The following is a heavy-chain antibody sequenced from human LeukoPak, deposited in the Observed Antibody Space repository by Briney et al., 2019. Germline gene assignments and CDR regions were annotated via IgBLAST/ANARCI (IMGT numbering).Heavy chain of an antibody. V-gene: IGHV3-23*01. CDR1: GFTFSNYG. Sequence: GGSLRLSCAASGFTFSNYGMSWVRQAPGKGLEWVSTISGSGGGTYYVDSVKGRFTISRDNAKKSLYLQMNSLRVEDTGVYYCASWGEGALDNWGQGTLVTVSS. J-gene: IGHJ4*02. CDR2: ISGSGGGT. D-gene: IGHD1-26*01. CDR3: ASWGEGALDN.